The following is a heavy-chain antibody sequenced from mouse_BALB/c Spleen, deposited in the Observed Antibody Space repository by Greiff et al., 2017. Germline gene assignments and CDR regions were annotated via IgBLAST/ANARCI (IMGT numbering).Heavy chain of an antibody. V-gene: IGHV1-7*01. CDR1: GYTFTSYW. CDR3: ARSLSMMVTTSYYYAMDY. CDR2: INPSTGYT. D-gene: IGHD2-3*01. J-gene: IGHJ4*01. Sequence: QVQLQQSGAELAKPGASVKMSCKASGYTFTSYWMHWVKQRPGQGLEWIGYINPSTGYTEYNQKFKDKATLTADKSSSTAYMQLSSLTSEDSAVYFCARSLSMMVTTSYYYAMDYWGQGTSVTVSS.